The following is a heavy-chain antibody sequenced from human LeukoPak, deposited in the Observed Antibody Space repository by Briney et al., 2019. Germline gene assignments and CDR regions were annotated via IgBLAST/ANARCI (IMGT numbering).Heavy chain of an antibody. CDR2: IYHSGST. V-gene: IGHV4-38-2*01. CDR3: ARQIVVVPRVAFDI. CDR1: GYSISSGYY. J-gene: IGHJ3*02. D-gene: IGHD2-2*01. Sequence: SETLSLTCAVSGYSISSGYYWGWIRQPPGKGLEWLGSIYHSGSTYYNPSLKSRVTISVDTSKNQFSLKLSSVTAADTAVYYCARQIVVVPRVAFDIWGQGTMVTVSS.